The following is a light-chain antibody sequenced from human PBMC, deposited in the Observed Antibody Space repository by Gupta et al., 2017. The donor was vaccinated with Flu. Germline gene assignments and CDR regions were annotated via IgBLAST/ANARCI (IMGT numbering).Light chain of an antibody. Sequence: SVLTQPPPVSAAPGQKDTISCYGSSSNIGNNYVSWYQHLPGTAPKHLIYENDKRPSGIPDRFSGSKSGTSATLGITGLQTGDEADYYCGTWDSSLSAVVFGGGTKLTVL. CDR3: GTWDSSLSAVV. CDR2: END. J-gene: IGLJ2*01. V-gene: IGLV1-51*02. CDR1: SSNIGNNY.